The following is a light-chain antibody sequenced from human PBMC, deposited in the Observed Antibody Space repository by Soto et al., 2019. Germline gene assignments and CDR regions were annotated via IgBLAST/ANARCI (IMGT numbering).Light chain of an antibody. J-gene: IGKJ5*01. CDR2: DAS. CDR3: QQYNSYPIT. CDR1: QSIGRW. Sequence: IQMTHSPSTLSAVVGDRITITSRASQSIGRWLAWYQQKPGKALKLLIYDASNLESGVPSRFSGSGSGTEFTLTISSLQPDDFATYYCQQYNSYPITFGQGTRLEIK. V-gene: IGKV1-5*01.